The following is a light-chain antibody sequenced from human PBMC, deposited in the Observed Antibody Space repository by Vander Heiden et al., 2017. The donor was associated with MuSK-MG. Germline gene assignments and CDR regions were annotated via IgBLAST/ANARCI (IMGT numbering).Light chain of an antibody. Sequence: IVFTQSPATLSLSPGDRATLSCRASQTISSYLAWYQQKPGQAPRLLIYDASNRATGIPARFSGSGPGTDFSLTISNLEPEDIAIYYCQQCGTWPLTFGGGTKVEIK. CDR3: QQCGTWPLT. V-gene: IGKV3-11*01. CDR2: DAS. CDR1: QTISSY. J-gene: IGKJ4*01.